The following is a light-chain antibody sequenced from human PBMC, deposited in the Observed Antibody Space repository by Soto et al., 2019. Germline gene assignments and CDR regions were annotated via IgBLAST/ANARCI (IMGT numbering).Light chain of an antibody. CDR3: QQYYSTVWK. CDR1: QSVLYSSNNKNY. V-gene: IGKV4-1*01. CDR2: WAS. J-gene: IGKJ1*01. Sequence: DIVMTQSPDSLAVSLGERATINCKSSQSVLYSSNNKNYLAWYQQKPGQPPKLLIYWASTRESGVPDRFSGSGSGTDFTLTISSLQAEDVEVYYCQQYYSTVWKFGQGTKADI.